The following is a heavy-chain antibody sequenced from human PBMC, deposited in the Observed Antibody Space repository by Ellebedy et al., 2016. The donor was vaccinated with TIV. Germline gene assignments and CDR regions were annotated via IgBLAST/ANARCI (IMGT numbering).Heavy chain of an antibody. Sequence: ASVKVSCXVSGYTFTRYGMSWVRQAPGQGLEWMGWIAVYNGHTKYAQKFQDRVVMTTETATSTVYMELRSLRSDDTAVYYCAGRRLGGGHWYFDFWGRGTLVTVSS. V-gene: IGHV1-18*01. CDR1: GYTFTRYG. J-gene: IGHJ2*01. CDR3: AGRRLGGGHWYFDF. D-gene: IGHD3-10*01. CDR2: IAVYNGHT.